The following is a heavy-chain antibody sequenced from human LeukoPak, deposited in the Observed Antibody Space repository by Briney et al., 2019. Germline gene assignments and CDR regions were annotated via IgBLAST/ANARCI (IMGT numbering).Heavy chain of an antibody. CDR2: ISYDGSNK. D-gene: IGHD6-19*01. J-gene: IGHJ6*02. Sequence: GRSLRLSCAASGFTFNNYAIHWVRQAPGKGLEWLAVISYDGSNKYYADSVKGRFTISRDNSKNTLYLQMNSLRAEDTAVYYCAKAPGIAVAGLDYYYYYGMDVWGQGTTVTVSS. V-gene: IGHV3-30*18. CDR3: AKAPGIAVAGLDYYYYYGMDV. CDR1: GFTFNNYA.